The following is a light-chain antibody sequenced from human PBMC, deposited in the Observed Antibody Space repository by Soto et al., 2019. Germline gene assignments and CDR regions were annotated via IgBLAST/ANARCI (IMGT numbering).Light chain of an antibody. J-gene: IGKJ1*01. Sequence: EIVLTQSPGTLSLSPGERATLSCRASQSVSSGYLAWYQHKPGQAPRLLIYGVSSRAPGIPDRFSGSGSGTDFTLTISRLEPEDFAVYYCQQYAGSPRTFGQGTQVEVK. CDR3: QQYAGSPRT. V-gene: IGKV3-20*01. CDR1: QSVSSGY. CDR2: GVS.